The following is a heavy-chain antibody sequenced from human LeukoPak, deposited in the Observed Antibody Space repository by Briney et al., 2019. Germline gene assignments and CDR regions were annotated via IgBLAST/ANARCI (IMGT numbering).Heavy chain of an antibody. V-gene: IGHV4-4*07. CDR1: GGSFSGYY. J-gene: IGHJ4*02. CDR3: AREGRSSTPGY. CDR2: ISGSGST. D-gene: IGHD2-15*01. Sequence: SETLSLTCAVYGGSFSGYYWTWIRQPAGKGLEWMGRISGSGSTDYNPSLKSRVTMSVDTSKNQFSLALTSVTAADTAVYYCAREGRSSTPGYWGQGTLVTVSS.